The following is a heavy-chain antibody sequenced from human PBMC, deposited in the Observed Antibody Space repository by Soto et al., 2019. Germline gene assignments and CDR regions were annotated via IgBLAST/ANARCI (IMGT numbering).Heavy chain of an antibody. Sequence: PGGSLRLFCASSGFTFEDYAMKCVRQPPGKCLEWVAGIGWNSVSIGYADSVKGRFTISRDNARKSLYLEMTSLRPEDSALYHCVKDPDSGG. CDR3: VKDPDS. V-gene: IGHV3-9*01. CDR2: IGWNSVSI. J-gene: IGHJ5*01. CDR1: GFTFEDYA.